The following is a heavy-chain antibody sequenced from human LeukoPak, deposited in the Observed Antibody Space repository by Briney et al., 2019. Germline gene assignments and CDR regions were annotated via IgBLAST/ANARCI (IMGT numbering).Heavy chain of an antibody. CDR1: GFTFSGDE. V-gene: IGHV3-48*03. D-gene: IGHD5-18*01. J-gene: IGHJ6*02. Sequence: GGSLRLSCAASGFTFSGDEMNWVRQVPGKGLEWVSYISSSGRTRYYADSVKGRFTISRENVKNSLYLQMYSLRAEDTALYYCARGYIVRGMDVWGQGTTVIVSS. CDR3: ARGYIVRGMDV. CDR2: ISSSGRTR.